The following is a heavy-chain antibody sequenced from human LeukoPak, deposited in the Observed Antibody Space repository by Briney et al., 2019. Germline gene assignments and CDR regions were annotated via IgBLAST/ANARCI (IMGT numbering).Heavy chain of an antibody. CDR3: ARRAVRGGYGSSWFDY. J-gene: IGHJ4*02. CDR2: ISGSGIST. V-gene: IGHV3-23*01. D-gene: IGHD3-10*01. CDR1: RFTFSSYA. Sequence: GGSLRLSCAASRFTFSSYAMSWVRQAPGKGLEWVSAISGSGISTYYADSVKGRFTISRDNSKNTLYLQMNSLRAEDTAVYYCARRAVRGGYGSSWFDYWGQGTLVTVSS.